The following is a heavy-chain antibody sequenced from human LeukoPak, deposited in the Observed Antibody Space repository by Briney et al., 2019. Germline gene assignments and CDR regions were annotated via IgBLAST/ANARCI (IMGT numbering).Heavy chain of an antibody. V-gene: IGHV3-13*01. CDR1: GFTFSSYD. Sequence: PGGSLRLSCAASGFTFSSYDMHWVRQATGKGVEWVSAIGTAGDTYYPGSVKGRFTISRDNSKNTLYLQMNSLRAEDAAVYYCAKLGGGSSSSPPLDYWGQGTLVTVSS. CDR2: IGTAGDT. CDR3: AKLGGGSSSSPPLDY. D-gene: IGHD2-15*01. J-gene: IGHJ4*02.